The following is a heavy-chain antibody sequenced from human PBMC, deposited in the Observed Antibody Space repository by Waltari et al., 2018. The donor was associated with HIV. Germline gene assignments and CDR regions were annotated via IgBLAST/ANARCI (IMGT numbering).Heavy chain of an antibody. CDR3: ARGPGVLNTEIDY. CDR2: IYHSGTT. Sequence: QVQLQESGPGLVKPSETLSLTCAVSGYSISSGYYCGWIRQPPGKGLEWLGSIYHSGTTYYTPALKSRVTISVDTSKNQFSLKLSSVTAADTAMYYCARGPGVLNTEIDYWGQGTLVTVSS. J-gene: IGHJ4*02. CDR1: GYSISSGYY. D-gene: IGHD5-18*01. V-gene: IGHV4-38-2*01.